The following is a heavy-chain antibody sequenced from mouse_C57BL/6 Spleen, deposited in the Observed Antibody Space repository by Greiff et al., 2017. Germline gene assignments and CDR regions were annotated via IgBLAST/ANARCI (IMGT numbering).Heavy chain of an antibody. D-gene: IGHD1-1*01. J-gene: IGHJ4*01. CDR2: IYPSDSET. CDR3: ARWGRDAMDY. Sequence: QVQLQQPGAELVRPGSSVKLSCKASGYTFTSYWMDWVKQRPGQGLEWIGNIYPSDSETNYNQKFKDKATLTVDKSSSTAYMQLSSLTSEDSAVYYCARWGRDAMDYWGQGTSVTVSS. V-gene: IGHV1-61*01. CDR1: GYTFTSYW.